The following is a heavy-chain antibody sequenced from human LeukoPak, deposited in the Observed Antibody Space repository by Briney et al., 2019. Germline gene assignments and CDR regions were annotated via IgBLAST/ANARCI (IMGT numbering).Heavy chain of an antibody. Sequence: PGGSLRRSCAASGFTFSSYEMNWVRQAPGKGLEWVSYITNSGGTIYYADSVKGRFTISRDNAKNSLYLQMNSLRAEDTAVYFCARVSGYFDYWGQGTLVTVSS. CDR2: ITNSGGTI. CDR3: ARVSGYFDY. V-gene: IGHV3-48*03. CDR1: GFTFSSYE. J-gene: IGHJ4*02.